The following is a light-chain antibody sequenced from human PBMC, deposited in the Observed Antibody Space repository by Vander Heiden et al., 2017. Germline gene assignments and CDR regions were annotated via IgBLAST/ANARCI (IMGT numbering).Light chain of an antibody. J-gene: IGKJ2*01. V-gene: IGKV1-39*01. CDR3: QPSYSTPYT. CDR2: AAS. Sequence: DIQMTQSPSSLSASVGDRVTITCRASQSISSYLHWYQQKPGKAPNPLISAASSLQSGVPSRFSGSGSGTDFTLTIRRLQPEDFATYYCQPSYSTPYTFGPGTKLEIK. CDR1: QSISSY.